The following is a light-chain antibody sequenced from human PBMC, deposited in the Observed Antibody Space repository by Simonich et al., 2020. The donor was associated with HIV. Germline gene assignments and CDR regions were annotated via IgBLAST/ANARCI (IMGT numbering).Light chain of an antibody. J-gene: IGLJ1*01. Sequence: QSALTQAASVSGSPGQSITISCTGTTSDVGGYNYVSWYQQHPGKAPKLIIYDVTNRPSGVSNRFSGSKSGNTASLTISGLQAEDEADYYCSSYTRSSTLDVFGTGTKVTVL. CDR1: TSDVGGYNY. V-gene: IGLV2-14*03. CDR3: SSYTRSSTLDV. CDR2: DVT.